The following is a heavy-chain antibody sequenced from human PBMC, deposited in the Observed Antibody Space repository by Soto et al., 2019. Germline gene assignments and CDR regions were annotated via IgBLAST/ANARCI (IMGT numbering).Heavy chain of an antibody. CDR2: IYWNDEK. Sequence: PGPTLVNPTQTLTLTCTFSGFSLSTTAVGVGWVRQPPGKALEWLALIYWNDEKRYSPSLKSRLTITKDTSKNQVVLTMTNMDPVDTATYYCGHWGYSTGWPDYWGQGTLVTVSS. D-gene: IGHD6-19*01. CDR3: GHWGYSTGWPDY. CDR1: GFSLSTTAVG. V-gene: IGHV2-5*01. J-gene: IGHJ4*02.